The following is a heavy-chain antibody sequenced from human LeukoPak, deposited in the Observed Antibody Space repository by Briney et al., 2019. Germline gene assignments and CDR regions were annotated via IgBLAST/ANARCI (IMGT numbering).Heavy chain of an antibody. CDR2: IYTSGTT. CDR1: GGSISSNY. Sequence: SETLSLTCSVSGGSISSNYWSWIRQPAGKGLEWIGRIYTSGTTIYNPSLKSRVTMSVDTSKKQFSLKLSSVTAADTAVYYCARDSDIVATIPYYWGQGTLVTVSS. J-gene: IGHJ4*02. CDR3: ARDSDIVATIPYY. V-gene: IGHV4-4*07. D-gene: IGHD5-12*01.